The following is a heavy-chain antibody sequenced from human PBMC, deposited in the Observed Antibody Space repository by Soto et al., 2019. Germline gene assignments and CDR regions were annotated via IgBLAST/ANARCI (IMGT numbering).Heavy chain of an antibody. V-gene: IGHV4-59*01. Sequence: SETLSLTCTVSGGSISSYYWRWIRQPPRKGLEWIGDIYYSGTTNYNPSLKSRVTISVYTSKNQFSLKLSSATAADTAVYYCARGTYRWGGSFYGAYYYYYMDVWGKGTTATVAS. J-gene: IGHJ6*03. CDR3: ARGTYRWGGSFYGAYYYYYMDV. D-gene: IGHD2-15*01. CDR1: GGSISSYY. CDR2: IYYSGTT.